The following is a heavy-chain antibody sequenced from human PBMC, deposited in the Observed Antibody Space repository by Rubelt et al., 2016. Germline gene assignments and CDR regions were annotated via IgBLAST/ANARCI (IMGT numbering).Heavy chain of an antibody. D-gene: IGHD7-27*01. J-gene: IGHJ4*02. CDR3: AKDGGNWARFDY. CDR2: ISYDGDNK. V-gene: IGHV3-30*18. Sequence: EFGGGVVQPGRSLRLSCAASGFTFTSYVMHWVRQAPGKGLEWVAVISYDGDNKYYGDSVKGRFAISRDNSKNTLYLQMSSLRPDDTAVYYCAKDGGNWARFDYWGQGTLVTVSS. CDR1: GFTFTSYV.